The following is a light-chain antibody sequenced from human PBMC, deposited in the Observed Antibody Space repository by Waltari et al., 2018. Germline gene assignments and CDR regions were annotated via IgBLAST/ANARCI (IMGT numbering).Light chain of an antibody. CDR1: EDIRNH. V-gene: IGKV1-33*01. CDR2: DAS. CDR3: QQYDNLPYT. J-gene: IGKJ2*01. Sequence: DIQMTQSPSSLSASVGDRVTITCQASEDIRNHLNWFQQRPGKAPELLIYDASGLETGVSSRFSGSASGTDFTFSISSLQPEDIATYFCQQYDNLPYTFGQGTKLEIK.